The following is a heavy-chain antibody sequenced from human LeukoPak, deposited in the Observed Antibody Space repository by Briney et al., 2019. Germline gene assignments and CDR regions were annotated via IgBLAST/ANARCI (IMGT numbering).Heavy chain of an antibody. D-gene: IGHD1-14*01. J-gene: IGHJ4*02. CDR3: SKESPYTSPRNYYFDY. Sequence: GGSLRLSCAAYGLTFSNYAMHWVRQVGGKGREWGSAIRKSSTATYYGDSETGRSSISRDESETTVYGEVNRLRGEDTGINYCSKESPYTSPRNYYFDYWGQGTLVTVSS. V-gene: IGHV3-23*02. CDR1: GLTFSNYA. CDR2: IRKSSTAT.